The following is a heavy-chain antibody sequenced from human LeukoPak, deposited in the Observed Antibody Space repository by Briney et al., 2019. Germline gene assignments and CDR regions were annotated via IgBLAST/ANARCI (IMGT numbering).Heavy chain of an antibody. D-gene: IGHD3-3*01. CDR2: IRSKAYGGTT. CDR1: GFTFGDYA. V-gene: IGHV3-49*04. J-gene: IGHJ4*02. CDR3: VHNEDYDFWSGFCL. Sequence: GSLRLSCTASGFTFGDYAMSWVRQAPGKGLEWVGFIRSKAYGGTTEYAASVKGRFTISRDDSKSIAYLQMNSLKTEDTAVYYCVHNEDYDFWSGFCLWGQGTLVTVSS.